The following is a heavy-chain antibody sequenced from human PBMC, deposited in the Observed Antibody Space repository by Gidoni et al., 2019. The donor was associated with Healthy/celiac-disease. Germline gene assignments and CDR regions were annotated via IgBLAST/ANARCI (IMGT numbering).Heavy chain of an antibody. D-gene: IGHD4-4*01. CDR1: GYTFTSYA. CDR2: INDGNGNT. V-gene: IGHV1-3*01. CDR3: ARPPYSNYGGGGFDP. J-gene: IGHJ5*02. Sequence: QVQLVQSGAEVQKPGASVKVSCKASGYTFTSYAMHWVRQAPGQRLEWMGWINDGNGNTKYSQKFQGRVTITRDTSASTAYMELSSLRSEDTAVYYCARPPYSNYGGGGFDPWGQGTLVTVSS.